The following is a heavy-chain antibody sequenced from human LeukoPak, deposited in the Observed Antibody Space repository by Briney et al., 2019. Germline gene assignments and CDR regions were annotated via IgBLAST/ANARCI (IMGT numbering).Heavy chain of an antibody. J-gene: IGHJ4*02. CDR1: GYSISSGYY. Sequence: SETLSLTCTVSGYSISSGYYWSWIRQPPGKGLEWIGYIYYSGSTNYNPSLKSRVTISVDTSKNQFSLKLSSVTAADTAVYYCARHSLWFGELDYWGQGTLVTVSS. V-gene: IGHV4-59*08. CDR3: ARHSLWFGELDY. D-gene: IGHD3-10*01. CDR2: IYYSGST.